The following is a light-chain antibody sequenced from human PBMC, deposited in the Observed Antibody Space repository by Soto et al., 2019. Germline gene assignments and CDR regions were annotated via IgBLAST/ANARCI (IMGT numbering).Light chain of an antibody. V-gene: IGKV3-20*01. Sequence: EIVLMQSPGTLSLSPGERATLSCRASQSVGSPYLAWYQHKPGQAPRLLIFGASSRATGIPDRFSGSGSGTDFTLTISRLEPEDFAVYYCQQFGSSPYTFGHGTKLEI. J-gene: IGKJ2*01. CDR2: GAS. CDR3: QQFGSSPYT. CDR1: QSVGSPY.